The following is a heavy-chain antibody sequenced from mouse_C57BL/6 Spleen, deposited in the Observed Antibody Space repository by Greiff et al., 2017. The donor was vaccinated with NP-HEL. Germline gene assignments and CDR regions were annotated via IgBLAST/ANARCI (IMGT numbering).Heavy chain of an antibody. CDR1: GYTFTDYE. V-gene: IGHV1-15*01. J-gene: IGHJ4*01. D-gene: IGHD2-4*01. CDR2: IDPETGGT. CDR3: TRDDYDEGGYAMDY. Sequence: VQLQESGAELVRPGASVTLSCKASGYTFTDYEMHWVKQTPVHGLEWIGAIDPETGGTAYNPKFKGKAILTADKSSSTAYMELRSLTSEYSAVYYWTRDDYDEGGYAMDYWGQGTSVTVSS.